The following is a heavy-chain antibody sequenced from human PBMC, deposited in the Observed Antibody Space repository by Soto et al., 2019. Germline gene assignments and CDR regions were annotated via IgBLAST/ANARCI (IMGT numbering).Heavy chain of an antibody. CDR1: AGCISVYY. CDR2: IHYSGSA. Sequence: LSLTCPVSAGCISVYYWSWIRQPPGKELELIAYIHYSGSAYYNPSLRSRVTISIATSKNQFSLKVNSVNVADTAVYFCARVGRIAVGDTWFDPSCKGPLVTVS. D-gene: IGHD6-13*01. J-gene: IGHJ5*02. V-gene: IGHV4-59*01. CDR3: ARVGRIAVGDTWFDP.